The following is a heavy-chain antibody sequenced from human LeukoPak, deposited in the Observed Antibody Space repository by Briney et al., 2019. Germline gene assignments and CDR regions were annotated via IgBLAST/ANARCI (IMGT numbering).Heavy chain of an antibody. Sequence: GGSLRLSCAASGFTFSSYEMNWVRQAPGKGLEWVSYISSSGSTIYYADSEKGRFTISRDNAKNSLYLQMNSLRAEDTAVYYCARDPETYCSSTSCYDGSGYWGQGTLVTVSS. CDR2: ISSSGSTI. J-gene: IGHJ4*02. CDR3: ARDPETYCSSTSCYDGSGY. V-gene: IGHV3-48*03. D-gene: IGHD2-2*01. CDR1: GFTFSSYE.